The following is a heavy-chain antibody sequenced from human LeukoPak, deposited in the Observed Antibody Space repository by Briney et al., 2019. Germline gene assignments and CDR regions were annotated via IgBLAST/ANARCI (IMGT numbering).Heavy chain of an antibody. CDR1: GFTFSSYG. D-gene: IGHD6-13*01. CDR2: IRYDGSNK. CDR3: AKARYSSSWSPYYYGMDV. Sequence: GGSLRLSCAASGFTFSSYGMHWVRQAPGKGLEWVAFIRYDGSNKYYADSVKGRFTISRDNSKNTLYLQMNSLRAEDTAVYYCAKARYSSSWSPYYYGMDVWGQGTTVTVSS. V-gene: IGHV3-30*02. J-gene: IGHJ6*02.